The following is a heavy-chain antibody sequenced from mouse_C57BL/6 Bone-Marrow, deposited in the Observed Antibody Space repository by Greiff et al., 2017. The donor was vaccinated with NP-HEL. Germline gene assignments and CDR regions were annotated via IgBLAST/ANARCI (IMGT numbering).Heavy chain of an antibody. J-gene: IGHJ2*01. CDR3: ARHIYY. CDR1: GFTFSSYT. V-gene: IGHV5-9*01. CDR2: ISGGGGNT. Sequence: DVHLVESGGGLVKPRGSLKLSCAASGFTFSSYTMSWVRQTPEKRLEWVATISGGGGNTYYPDSVKGRFTISRDNAKNTLYLQMSSLRSEDTALYYCARHIYYWGQGTTLTVSS.